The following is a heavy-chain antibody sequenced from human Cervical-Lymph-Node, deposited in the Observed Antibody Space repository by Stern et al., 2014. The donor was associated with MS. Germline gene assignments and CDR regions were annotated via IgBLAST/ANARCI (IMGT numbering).Heavy chain of an antibody. CDR2: MGDSDRTI. CDR1: GFTFSDNF. D-gene: IGHD2/OR15-2a*01. V-gene: IGHV3-11*01. Sequence: VQLEESGGGLVKPGGSLRLSCAASGFTFSDNFMSWIRLSPGNGLEWLSYMGDSDRTIAYADSVKGRFTISRDNAKNSLYLQMNSLRAEDSAVYYCARGGFYAPFDSWGQGTLVTVSS. J-gene: IGHJ4*02. CDR3: ARGGFYAPFDS.